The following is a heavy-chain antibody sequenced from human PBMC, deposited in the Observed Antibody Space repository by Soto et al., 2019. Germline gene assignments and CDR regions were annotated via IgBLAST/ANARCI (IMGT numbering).Heavy chain of an antibody. Sequence: QVQLQQWGAGLLKPSETLSLTCTVNGGSLTGYYWSWIRQPPGKGLEWIGEVKDGGSTNYSPSLRGRVSISADTSKNQFSLRLNSGTAADSAVYFCARGQEGIVATHWDQGALVTGSS. CDR2: VKDGGST. V-gene: IGHV4-34*01. CDR1: GGSLTGYY. D-gene: IGHD5-12*01. CDR3: ARGQEGIVATH. J-gene: IGHJ4*02.